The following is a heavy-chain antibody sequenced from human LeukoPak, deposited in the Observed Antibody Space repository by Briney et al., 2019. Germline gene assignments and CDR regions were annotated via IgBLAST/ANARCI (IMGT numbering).Heavy chain of an antibody. CDR3: ARDVAAAGRYFDY. D-gene: IGHD6-13*01. CDR1: GFTFNSFA. V-gene: IGHV3-30*04. J-gene: IGHJ4*02. Sequence: PWRALGPSWAASGFTFNSFAMHWVRQAPGKGLGGEAVISYDGSNKYYADSVKGRFTITRDNSKNTLYLQMNSLRAEDTAVYYCARDVAAAGRYFDYWGQGTLVTVSS. CDR2: ISYDGSNK.